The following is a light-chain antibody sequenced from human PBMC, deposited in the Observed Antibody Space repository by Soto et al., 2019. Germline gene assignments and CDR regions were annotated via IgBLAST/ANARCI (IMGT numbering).Light chain of an antibody. J-gene: IGLJ2*01. V-gene: IGLV2-14*01. CDR2: EVH. CDR3: SSYTTSSTLV. Sequence: QSALTQPASVSGSPGQSITISCTGTSSDVDYYDYVSWYQQHPGEAPKLMVYEVHNRPSGVSDRFSGSKSGNTASLTISGLQAEDEGDYYCSSYTTSSTLVFGGGTKLTVL. CDR1: SSDVDYYDY.